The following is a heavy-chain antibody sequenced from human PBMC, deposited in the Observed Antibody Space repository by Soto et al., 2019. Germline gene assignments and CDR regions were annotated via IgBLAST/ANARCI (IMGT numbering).Heavy chain of an antibody. CDR1: GFTFSSYA. V-gene: IGHV3-23*01. CDR3: AKVPEWLRLAFDI. D-gene: IGHD3-3*01. CDR2: ISGSGGST. Sequence: SLRLSCAASGFTFSSYAMSWVRQAPGKGLEWVSAISGSGGSTYYADSVKGRFTISRDNSKNTLYLQMNSLRAEDTAVYYCAKVPEWLRLAFDIWGQGTMVTVSS. J-gene: IGHJ3*02.